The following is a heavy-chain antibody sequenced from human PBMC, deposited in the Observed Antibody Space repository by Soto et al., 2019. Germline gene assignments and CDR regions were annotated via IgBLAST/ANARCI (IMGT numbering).Heavy chain of an antibody. CDR2: ISGSADST. J-gene: IGHJ4*02. V-gene: IGHV3-23*01. CDR1: GFTFSSYA. CDR3: AKSDGYSGYEFDY. D-gene: IGHD5-12*01. Sequence: GGSLRLSCAASGFTFSSYAMSWVRQAPGKGLEWVSTISGSADSTYYADSVKGRFTISRDNSKNTLYLQMSSLRAEDTAVYYCAKSDGYSGYEFDYWGQGTLVTVSS.